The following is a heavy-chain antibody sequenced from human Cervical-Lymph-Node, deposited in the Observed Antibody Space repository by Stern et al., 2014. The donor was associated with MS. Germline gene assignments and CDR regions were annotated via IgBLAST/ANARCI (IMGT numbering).Heavy chain of an antibody. CDR3: ARGGPPYSSNWYYFDY. CDR2: LYSSGST. Sequence: VQLVESGPGLVRPSQTLSLPCTVSGGSISSGGHYWSWIRQHPGKGLEXIGSLYSSGSTDDNPSLKSRLTISVDTSKNQFSLYLSSVTAADTAVYYCARGGPPYSSNWYYFDYWGQGTLVTVSS. V-gene: IGHV4-31*03. D-gene: IGHD6-13*01. CDR1: GGSISSGGHY. J-gene: IGHJ4*02.